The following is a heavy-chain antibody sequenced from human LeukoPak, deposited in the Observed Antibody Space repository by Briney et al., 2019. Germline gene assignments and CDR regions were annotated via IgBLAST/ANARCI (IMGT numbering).Heavy chain of an antibody. Sequence: SETLSLTCTVSGASMSSYYWTWIRQPPGKGLEWIGYIYYNGSTKYNPSLKSRVTISVDTSKKQVSLKLSSVTAADTAVYYCARQWGFDYSFDWYFDLWGRGILVTVSS. CDR1: GASMSSYY. CDR3: ARQWGFDYSFDWYFDL. J-gene: IGHJ2*01. D-gene: IGHD4-11*01. CDR2: IYYNGST. V-gene: IGHV4-59*08.